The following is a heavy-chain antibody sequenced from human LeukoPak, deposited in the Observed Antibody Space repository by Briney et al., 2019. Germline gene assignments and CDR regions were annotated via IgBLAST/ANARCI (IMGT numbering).Heavy chain of an antibody. CDR2: IYYSGST. CDR3: ARHVWLQPFDY. CDR1: GDSISLYY. V-gene: IGHV4-59*08. D-gene: IGHD3-9*01. J-gene: IGHJ4*02. Sequence: SSETLSLTCTVSGDSISLYYWSWIRQSPGKGLEWIGYIYYSGSTNYNPSLKSRVTISVDTSKNQFSLKLSSVTAADTAVYYCARHVWLQPFDYWGQGTLFTVSS.